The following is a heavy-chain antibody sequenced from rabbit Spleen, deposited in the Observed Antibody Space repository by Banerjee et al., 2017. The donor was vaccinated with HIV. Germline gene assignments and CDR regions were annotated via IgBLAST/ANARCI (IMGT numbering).Heavy chain of an antibody. Sequence: QEQLVESGGGLVQPEGSLTLTCTASGFSFSAGYYVCWVRQAPGKGLEWIACIYAGTSGRTYYASWAKGRFTISKTSSTMVTLQMTSLTVADTATYFCARVDTVWDYIDLWGPGTLVTVS. D-gene: IGHD1-1*01. CDR3: ARVDTVWDYIDL. J-gene: IGHJ6*01. CDR2: IYAGTSGRT. V-gene: IGHV1S45*01. CDR1: GFSFSAGYY.